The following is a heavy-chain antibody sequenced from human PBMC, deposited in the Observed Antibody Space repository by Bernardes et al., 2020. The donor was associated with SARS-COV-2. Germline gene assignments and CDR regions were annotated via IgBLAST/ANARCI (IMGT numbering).Heavy chain of an antibody. V-gene: IGHV3-74*01. Sequence: GGSLSLSCAASGMTFSSFWMHWVRQVPGKGLVWVSRINEDGSTTDYAESVKGRFTISRDNAKNTLFLHMSSLRAEDSAVYYCARDVVGREDFWGQGTLVTVSS. CDR3: ARDVVGREDF. D-gene: IGHD1-26*01. CDR2: INEDGSTT. CDR1: GMTFSSFW. J-gene: IGHJ4*02.